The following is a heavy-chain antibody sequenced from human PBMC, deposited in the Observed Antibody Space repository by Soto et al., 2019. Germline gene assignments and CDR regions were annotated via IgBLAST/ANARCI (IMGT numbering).Heavy chain of an antibody. V-gene: IGHV1-3*01. Sequence: QVQLVQSGAEVKKPGASVKVSCKASGYTFTSYAMHWVRQAPGQRLEWMGWINAGIGNTKYSQKFQGRGTITRDTSASTGYMELSSMRSEDTAVYYCARGLGWFGEFRFDPWGQGTLVTVSS. J-gene: IGHJ5*02. CDR2: INAGIGNT. CDR1: GYTFTSYA. CDR3: ARGLGWFGEFRFDP. D-gene: IGHD3-10*01.